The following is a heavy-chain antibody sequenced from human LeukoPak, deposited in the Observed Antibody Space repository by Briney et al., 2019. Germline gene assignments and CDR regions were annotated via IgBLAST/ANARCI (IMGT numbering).Heavy chain of an antibody. D-gene: IGHD1-26*01. CDR2: TWYDGSYK. J-gene: IGHJ3*02. CDR1: GFTFSTYG. V-gene: IGHV3-33*01. CDR3: ARQFDGSHPNAFDI. Sequence: LGGSLILSCAASGFTFSTYGMHWVRQAPGKRLEWVAVTWYDGSYKYYGDSVKGRFTISRDNSKNTLYLQMASLRVEDTAVYYCARQFDGSHPNAFDIWGQGTMVTVSS.